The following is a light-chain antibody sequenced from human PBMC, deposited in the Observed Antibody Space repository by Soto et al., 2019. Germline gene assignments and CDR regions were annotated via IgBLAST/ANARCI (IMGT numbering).Light chain of an antibody. CDR3: CSYAGSSTLV. V-gene: IGLV2-23*01. CDR1: XXXVGSYNL. CDR2: EGS. Sequence: QSALTQPASVSGXXXXSXXXXXXGXXXXVGSYNLVSWYQQHPGKAPKLMIYEGSKRHSGVSNRFSGSKSGNTASLTISGLQAEDEADYYCCSYAGSSTLVFGGGTKLTVL. J-gene: IGLJ2*01.